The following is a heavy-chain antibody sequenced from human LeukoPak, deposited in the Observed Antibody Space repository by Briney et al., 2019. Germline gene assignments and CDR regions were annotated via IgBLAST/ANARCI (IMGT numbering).Heavy chain of an antibody. Sequence: GGSLRLSCAASGFTFSSYSMNWVRQAPGKGLEWVSYISSSSSTIYYADSVKGRFTISRDNAKNSLYLQMNSLRDEDTAVYYCARSGRQQLVLFYYYCGMDVWGQGTTVTVSS. D-gene: IGHD6-13*01. CDR1: GFTFSSYS. CDR2: ISSSSSTI. V-gene: IGHV3-48*02. J-gene: IGHJ6*02. CDR3: ARSGRQQLVLFYYYCGMDV.